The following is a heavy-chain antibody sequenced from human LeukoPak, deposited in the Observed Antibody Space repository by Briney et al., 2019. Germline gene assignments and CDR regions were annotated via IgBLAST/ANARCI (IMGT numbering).Heavy chain of an antibody. J-gene: IGHJ3*02. D-gene: IGHD3-22*01. CDR3: ARDTYYYDSSGYYYVLEGNAFDI. CDR1: GYTFTSYG. CDR2: ISAYNCNT. V-gene: IGHV1-18*01. Sequence: ASVKVSCKASGYTFTSYGISWVRQAPGQGLEWMGWISAYNCNTNYAQKLQGRVTMTTDTSTSTAYMELRSLRSDDTAVYYCARDTYYYDSSGYYYVLEGNAFDIWGQGTMVTVSS.